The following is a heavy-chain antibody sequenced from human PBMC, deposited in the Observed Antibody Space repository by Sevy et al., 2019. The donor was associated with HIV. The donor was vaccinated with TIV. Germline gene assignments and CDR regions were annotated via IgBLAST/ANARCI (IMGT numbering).Heavy chain of an antibody. CDR1: GLSFNSYW. J-gene: IGHJ4*02. CDR2: INTDGTNT. D-gene: IGHD3-22*01. CDR3: LGRLCDNSAAAH. V-gene: IGHV3-74*01. Sequence: GGSLRLSCGGSGLSFNSYWMHWVRQVPGKGLVWGSRINTDGTNTNYADSVKGRFTISRDNAKNTLYLQMNSLRVEDPAVYYCLGRLCDNSAAAHWGQGTLVTVSS.